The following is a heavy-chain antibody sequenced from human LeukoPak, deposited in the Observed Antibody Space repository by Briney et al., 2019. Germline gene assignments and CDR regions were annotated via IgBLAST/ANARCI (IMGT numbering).Heavy chain of an antibody. J-gene: IGHJ4*02. D-gene: IGHD3-10*01. Sequence: SETLSLTCAVYGGSFSSYYWGWIRQPPGKGLEWIGSIYYSGSTYYNPSLKSRVTISVDTSKNQFSLKLSSVTAADTAVYYCATTPKMVHYYGSGIDYWGQGTLVTVSS. V-gene: IGHV4-39*01. CDR1: GGSFSSYY. CDR2: IYYSGST. CDR3: ATTPKMVHYYGSGIDY.